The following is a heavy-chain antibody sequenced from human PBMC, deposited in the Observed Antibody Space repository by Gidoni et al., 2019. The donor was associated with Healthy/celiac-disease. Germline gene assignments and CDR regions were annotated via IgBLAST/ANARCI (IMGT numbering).Heavy chain of an antibody. Sequence: EVQLLESGGGLVQHGGSLRLYCAASGFTFSSYAMSWVRQAPGKGLEWVSAISGSGGSTYYADSVKGRFTISRDNSKNTLYLQMNSLRAEDTAVYYCAKVVLQYYYDSSGYSPLDYWGQGTLVTVSS. CDR1: GFTFSSYA. D-gene: IGHD3-22*01. J-gene: IGHJ4*02. CDR3: AKVVLQYYYDSSGYSPLDY. V-gene: IGHV3-23*01. CDR2: ISGSGGST.